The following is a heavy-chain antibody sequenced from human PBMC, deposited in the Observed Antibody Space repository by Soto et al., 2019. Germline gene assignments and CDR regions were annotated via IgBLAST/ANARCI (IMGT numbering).Heavy chain of an antibody. CDR2: INPSGGSR. CDR3: ASAKDGSGPATYYYYYMDV. J-gene: IGHJ6*03. Sequence: QVQLVQSGAEVKKPGASVTVSCKASGYTFTSYYMHWVRQAPGQGLEWMGIINPSGGSRSYAQKFQGRVTMTRDTYTRAVYMELSSLRSEDTAVYYCASAKDGSGPATYYYYYMDVWGKGTTVTVSS. V-gene: IGHV1-46*03. CDR1: GYTFTSYY. D-gene: IGHD3-10*01.